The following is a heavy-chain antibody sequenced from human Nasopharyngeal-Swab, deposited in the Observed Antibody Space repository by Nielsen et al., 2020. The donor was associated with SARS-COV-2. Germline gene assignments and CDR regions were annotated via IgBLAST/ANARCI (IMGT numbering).Heavy chain of an antibody. CDR1: GYSFTSYW. V-gene: IGHV5-51*01. Sequence: GESLKISCKGSGYSFTSYWIGWVRQMPGKGLEWMGIIYPGDSDTRYSPSFQGQVTISADKSISTAYLQWSSLKASDTAMYYCARHPVMTVYSSGSYYYYYGMDVWGQGTTVTVSS. D-gene: IGHD3-10*01. J-gene: IGHJ6*02. CDR2: IYPGDSDT. CDR3: ARHPVMTVYSSGSYYYYYGMDV.